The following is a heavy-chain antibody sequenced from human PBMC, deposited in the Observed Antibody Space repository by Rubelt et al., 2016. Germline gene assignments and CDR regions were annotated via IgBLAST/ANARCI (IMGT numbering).Heavy chain of an antibody. CDR1: GFTFSSYA. J-gene: IGHJ6*02. V-gene: IGHV3-23*01. D-gene: IGHD2-2*01. CDR2: ISGSGGST. Sequence: EVQLLESGGGLVQPGGSLRLSCAASGFTFSSYAMSWVRQAPGKGLEWVSAISGSGGSTYYADSVKGRFTISRDNSKNTLYLQMNSLRAEDTAVYYCAKEGDYGSSASCYSAILVLGMAVWGQGTTVTVSS. CDR3: AKEGDYGSSASCYSAILVLGMAV.